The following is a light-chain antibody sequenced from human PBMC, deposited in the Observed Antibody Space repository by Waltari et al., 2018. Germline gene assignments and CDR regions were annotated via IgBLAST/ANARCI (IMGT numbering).Light chain of an antibody. CDR1: QSFNTS. V-gene: IGKV1-39*01. J-gene: IGKJ2*02. CDR2: AAS. Sequence: QRPQSPSPLSASIGDRNPIPCRASQSFNTSLNWYQQKPGKAPNLLLFAASSLQSGVPSRFSGNGSGTDVTLTSRSLQPEDVATYYCQQSYIVPPWTFAQGTKLEIK. CDR3: QQSYIVPPWT.